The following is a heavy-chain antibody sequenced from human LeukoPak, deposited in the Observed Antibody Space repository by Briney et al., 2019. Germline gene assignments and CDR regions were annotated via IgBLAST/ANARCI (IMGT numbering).Heavy chain of an antibody. D-gene: IGHD6-19*01. CDR1: GFTVSRNY. J-gene: IGHJ4*02. CDR3: TTSPSGCCDY. V-gene: IGHV3-53*01. Sequence: PGGSLRLSCAASGFTVSRNYMSWVRQAPGKGLEWVSVIYSGGSTYYADSVKGRFTISRDNSKNTLYLQINSLRAEDRVVYYCTTSPSGCCDYWGQATPVTVSS. CDR2: IYSGGST.